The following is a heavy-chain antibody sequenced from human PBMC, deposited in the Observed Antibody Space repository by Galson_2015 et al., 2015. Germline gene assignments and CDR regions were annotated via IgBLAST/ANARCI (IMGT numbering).Heavy chain of an antibody. J-gene: IGHJ4*02. Sequence: SVKVSCKASGGTFSSYAISWVRQAPGQGLEWMGRIIHIFGTANYARKFQGRVTITADESTSTAYMELSSLRSEDTAVYYCACMGAAADVFDYWGQGTLVTVSS. CDR2: IIHIFGTA. D-gene: IGHD6-13*01. V-gene: IGHV1-69*13. CDR1: GGTFSSYA. CDR3: ACMGAAADVFDY.